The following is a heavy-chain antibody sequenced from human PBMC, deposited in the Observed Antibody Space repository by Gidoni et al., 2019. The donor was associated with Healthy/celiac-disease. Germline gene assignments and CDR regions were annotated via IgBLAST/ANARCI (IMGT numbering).Heavy chain of an antibody. J-gene: IGHJ4*02. CDR3: AKGHYYDFWSGYLS. CDR2: ISGSGGST. V-gene: IGHV3-23*01. Sequence: EVQLLESGGGLVQPGGSLRLSCAASGFTSSSYAMSWVRQAPGKGLELVSAISGSGGSTYYADSVKGRFTISRDNSKNTLYLQMNSLRAEDTAVYYCAKGHYYDFWSGYLSWGQGTLVTVSS. D-gene: IGHD3-3*01. CDR1: GFTSSSYA.